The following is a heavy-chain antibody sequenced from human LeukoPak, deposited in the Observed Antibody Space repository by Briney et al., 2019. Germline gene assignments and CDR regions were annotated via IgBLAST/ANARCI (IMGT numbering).Heavy chain of an antibody. Sequence: PGRSLRLSCAASGFTFSSYAMHWVRQAPGKGLEWVAVISYDGSNKYYADSVKGRFTISRDNSKNTLYLQMNSLKTEDTAVYYCTRVVRVAVAGTAIDYWSQGTLVTVSS. CDR3: TRVVRVAVAGTAIDY. D-gene: IGHD6-19*01. J-gene: IGHJ4*02. V-gene: IGHV3-30*04. CDR1: GFTFSSYA. CDR2: ISYDGSNK.